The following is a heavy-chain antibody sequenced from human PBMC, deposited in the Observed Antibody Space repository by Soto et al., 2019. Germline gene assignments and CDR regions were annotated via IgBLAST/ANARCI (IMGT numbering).Heavy chain of an antibody. CDR1: GDSISKYY. CDR2: IYYSGST. CDR3: ARPHNLGGYGFDI. V-gene: IGHV4-59*01. Sequence: SETLSRTCSVSGDSISKYYWSWIRQPPGKGLEWIGYIYYSGSTSYNPSLKSRVTISVDTSKNQFSLDLSYVTAADTAVYYCARPHNLGGYGFDIWDQGTMVTVSS. D-gene: IGHD3-16*01. J-gene: IGHJ3*02.